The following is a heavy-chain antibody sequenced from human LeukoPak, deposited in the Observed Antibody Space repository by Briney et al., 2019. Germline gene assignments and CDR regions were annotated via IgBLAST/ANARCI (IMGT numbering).Heavy chain of an antibody. V-gene: IGHV3-74*01. CDR3: ARVLSVAATRSLPYYYYYGMDV. J-gene: IGHJ6*02. CDR1: GFTFSSYW. CDR2: IASDGSNT. Sequence: TGGSLRLSCAASGFTFSSYWMKWVRHAPGKGLVWVSRIASDGSNTTYADSVKGRFSISRDNAKNTLYLQMNSLRVEDTAVYYCARVLSVAATRSLPYYYYYGMDVWGQGTTVTVSS. D-gene: IGHD2-15*01.